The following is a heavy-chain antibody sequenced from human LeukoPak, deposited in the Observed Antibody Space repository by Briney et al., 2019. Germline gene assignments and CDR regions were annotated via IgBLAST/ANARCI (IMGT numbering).Heavy chain of an antibody. Sequence: SQTLSLTCAIPGDSVSSNSAAWNWIRQSPSGGLEWLGRTYYRSKWYNDYALSVKSRITINPDTSRNQFSLQLNSVTPEDTAVYYCARDGVREDIYFDYWGQGTLVTVSS. CDR1: GDSVSSNSAA. D-gene: IGHD2-15*01. J-gene: IGHJ4*02. V-gene: IGHV6-1*01. CDR2: TYYRSKWYN. CDR3: ARDGVREDIYFDY.